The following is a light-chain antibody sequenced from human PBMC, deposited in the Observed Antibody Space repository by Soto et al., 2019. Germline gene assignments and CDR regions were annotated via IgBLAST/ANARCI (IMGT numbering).Light chain of an antibody. CDR1: ESIYIN. Sequence: EIVLTQSPGTLSLSPGEGATLSCKASESIYINSFAWYYQKPGQPPRLLIYGASTRATGIPDRFSGSGSGTDFVLSIDSLQSEDVAVYYCQQYHHWPVTFGGGTKVEIK. CDR3: QQYHHWPVT. CDR2: GAS. V-gene: IGKV3D-15*01. J-gene: IGKJ4*01.